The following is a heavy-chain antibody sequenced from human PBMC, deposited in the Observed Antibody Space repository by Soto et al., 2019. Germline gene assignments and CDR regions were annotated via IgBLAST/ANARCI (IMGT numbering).Heavy chain of an antibody. CDR1: GGKISSCSFH. CDR2: IYYSGST. Sequence: SETLSLTCTNSGGKISSCSFHWGWLRHPPGKGLEWSGSIYYSGSTYYSPSLKSRVTISVDTSKNQFSLKLSSVTAADTAVYYCARRERAAGTDWWFDPWGQGTLVTVSS. D-gene: IGHD6-13*01. CDR3: ARRERAAGTDWWFDP. J-gene: IGHJ5*02. V-gene: IGHV4-39*01.